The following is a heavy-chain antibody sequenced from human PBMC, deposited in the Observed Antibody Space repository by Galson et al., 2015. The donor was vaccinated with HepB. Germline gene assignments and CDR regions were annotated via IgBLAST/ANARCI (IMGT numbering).Heavy chain of an antibody. D-gene: IGHD3-9*01. J-gene: IGHJ6*02. V-gene: IGHV1-2*02. CDR2: INPDSGGT. Sequence: SVKVSCKASGYTFSDYYLHWVRQAPGQGLEWMGWINPDSGGTDSAQTFQGRVTMTRDTSIDTAYMELSRLKSDDTAVYYCAREFTRSSPFDFHFSGMDVWGQGTSVTVSS. CDR1: GYTFSDYY. CDR3: AREFTRSSPFDFHFSGMDV.